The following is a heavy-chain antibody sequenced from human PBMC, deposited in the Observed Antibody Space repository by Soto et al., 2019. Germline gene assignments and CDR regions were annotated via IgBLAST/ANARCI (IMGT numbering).Heavy chain of an antibody. Sequence: SETLSLTCAVSGGSISSSNWWSWVRQPPGKGLEWIGEIYHSGSTNYNPSLKSRVTISVDKSKNQFSLKLSSVTAADTAVYYCVRRGEVPFGPAAFDIWGQGTMVTVSS. CDR1: GGSISSSNW. CDR3: VRRGEVPFGPAAFDI. V-gene: IGHV4-4*02. CDR2: IYHSGST. J-gene: IGHJ3*02. D-gene: IGHD2-2*01.